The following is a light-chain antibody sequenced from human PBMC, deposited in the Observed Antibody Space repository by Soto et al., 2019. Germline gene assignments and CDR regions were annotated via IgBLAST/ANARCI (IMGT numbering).Light chain of an antibody. V-gene: IGKV3-11*01. CDR2: DAS. CDR3: QQRSNWLRT. CDR1: QSVSSY. J-gene: IGKJ5*01. Sequence: EIVLTQSPATLSLSPGERATLSCRASQSVSSYLAWYQQKPGQAPRLLIYDASNRATCTPARFSGSGSGTDFPLTISRLQPEDFGVYYCQQRSNWLRTFGQGTRLEIK.